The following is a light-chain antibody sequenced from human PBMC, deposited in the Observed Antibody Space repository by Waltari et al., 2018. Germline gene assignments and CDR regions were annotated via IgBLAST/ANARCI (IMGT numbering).Light chain of an antibody. Sequence: SGSPGQSITISCTGTSSDVGGYNYVSWYQQHPGKAPKFIIYDVSDRPSGVSNRFSGSKSGNTASLTISGLQAEDEADYYCTSYSTTTTLVFGGGTKVAVL. CDR2: DVS. CDR1: SSDVGGYNY. V-gene: IGLV2-14*03. J-gene: IGLJ2*01. CDR3: TSYSTTTTLV.